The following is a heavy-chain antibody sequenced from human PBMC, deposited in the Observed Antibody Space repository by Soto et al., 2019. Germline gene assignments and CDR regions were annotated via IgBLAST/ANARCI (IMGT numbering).Heavy chain of an antibody. CDR3: ARHSYYSNPLRFDP. V-gene: IGHV4-59*08. J-gene: IGHJ5*02. CDR1: GGSITGYY. CDR2: IHCSGST. Sequence: QVQLQESGPGLVQPSETLSLTCTVSGGSITGYYWSWIRQPPGKGPEWIGNIHCSGSTNYNPSLKSRVTISVDTSKNQFSLRLSSVTAAETAVYYCARHSYYSNPLRFDPWGQGTLVTVSS. D-gene: IGHD4-4*01.